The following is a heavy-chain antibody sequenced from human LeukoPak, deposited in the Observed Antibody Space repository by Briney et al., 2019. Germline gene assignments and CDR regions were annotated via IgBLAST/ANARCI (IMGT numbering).Heavy chain of an antibody. V-gene: IGHV3-38-3*01. Sequence: GGSLRLSCAASGFTVSSNEMSWVRQAPGKGLEWVSSISGGSTYYADSRKGRFTISRDNSKNTLHLQMNSLRAEDTAVYYCAKPNVQYYDILTGYDYWGQGTLVTVSS. J-gene: IGHJ4*02. CDR2: ISGGST. CDR1: GFTVSSNE. D-gene: IGHD3-9*01. CDR3: AKPNVQYYDILTGYDY.